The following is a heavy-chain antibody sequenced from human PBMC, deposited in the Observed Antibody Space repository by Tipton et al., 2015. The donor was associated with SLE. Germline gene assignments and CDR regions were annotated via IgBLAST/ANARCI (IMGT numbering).Heavy chain of an antibody. D-gene: IGHD3-3*01. CDR2: INHSGST. Sequence: TLSLTCAVYGGSFSGYYWSWIRQPPGKGLEWIGEINHSGSTNYNPSLKSRVTISVDTSKNQFSLKLSSVTAADTAVYYCARGEDYAFWSAYFDYWGQGTLVTVSS. J-gene: IGHJ4*02. CDR1: GGSFSGYY. CDR3: ARGEDYAFWSAYFDY. V-gene: IGHV4-34*01.